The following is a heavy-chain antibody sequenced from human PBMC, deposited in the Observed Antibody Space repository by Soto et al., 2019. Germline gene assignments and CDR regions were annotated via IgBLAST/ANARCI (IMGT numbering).Heavy chain of an antibody. CDR3: ARDTPFYDFWSGYYSFWFDP. CDR1: GYTFTSCG. CDR2: ISAYNGNT. Sequence: ASVKVSCKASGYTFTSCGISWVRQAPGQGLEWMGWISAYNGNTNYAQKLQGRVTMTTDTSTSTAYMELRSLRSDDTAVYYCARDTPFYDFWSGYYSFWFDPWGQGTLVTVSS. V-gene: IGHV1-18*01. J-gene: IGHJ5*02. D-gene: IGHD3-3*01.